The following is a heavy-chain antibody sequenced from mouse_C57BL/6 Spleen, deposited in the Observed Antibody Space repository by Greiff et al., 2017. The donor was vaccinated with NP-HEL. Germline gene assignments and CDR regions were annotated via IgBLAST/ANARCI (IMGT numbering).Heavy chain of an antibody. V-gene: IGHV3-8*01. J-gene: IGHJ1*03. Sequence: VQLKESGPGLAKPSQTLSLTCSVTGYSITSDYWNWIRKFPGNKLEYMGYISYSGSTYYNPSLKSRISITRDTSKNQYYLQLNSVTTEDTATYYCARYEGYYYGSSYEWYFDVWGTGTTVTVSS. D-gene: IGHD1-1*01. CDR1: GYSITSDY. CDR3: ARYEGYYYGSSYEWYFDV. CDR2: ISYSGST.